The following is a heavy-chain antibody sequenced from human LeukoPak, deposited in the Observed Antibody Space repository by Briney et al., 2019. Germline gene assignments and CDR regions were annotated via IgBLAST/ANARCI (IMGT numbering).Heavy chain of an antibody. Sequence: SETLSLTCTVSGGSISSYYWSWIRQPPGKGLEWIGYIYYSGSTNYNPSLKSRVTISVDTSKNQFSLRLTSVTAADTAVYYCARQTGSGLFILPGGQGTLVAVSS. CDR3: ARQTGSGLFILP. CDR1: GGSISSYY. D-gene: IGHD3/OR15-3a*01. V-gene: IGHV4-59*08. CDR2: IYYSGST. J-gene: IGHJ4*02.